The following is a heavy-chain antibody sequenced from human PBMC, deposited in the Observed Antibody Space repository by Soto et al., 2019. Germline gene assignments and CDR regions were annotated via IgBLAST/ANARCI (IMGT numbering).Heavy chain of an antibody. V-gene: IGHV1-46*03. D-gene: IGHD6-13*01. CDR2: INPSGGST. Sequence: QVQLVQSGAEVTKPGASVKVSCQASGYTFTSYYLHWVRQAPGQGLEWMGIINPSGGSTTYAQNFQGRLTMTRDTSTSTVYMELSSMRSEDTAVYYCTRGKAAAATSWFDPWGQGTLVTVSS. CDR1: GYTFTSYY. J-gene: IGHJ5*02. CDR3: TRGKAAAATSWFDP.